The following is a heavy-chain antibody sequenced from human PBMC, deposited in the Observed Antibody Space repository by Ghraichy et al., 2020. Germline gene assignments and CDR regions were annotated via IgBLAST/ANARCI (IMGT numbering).Heavy chain of an antibody. V-gene: IGHV3-15*01. CDR2: IKSKTDGGTT. CDR3: TTAAYYYPSGSYFRGSMDYYYYHMDV. J-gene: IGHJ6*03. Sequence: GASLNISCAASGFTFSDAWMSWVRQAPGKGLEWVGRIKSKTDGGTTEYAAPVKGRFIISRDDSKNTLYLQMNSLKTEDTAVYYCTTAAYYYPSGSYFRGSMDYYYYHMDVWGKGTTVTVSS. D-gene: IGHD3-10*01. CDR1: GFTFSDAW.